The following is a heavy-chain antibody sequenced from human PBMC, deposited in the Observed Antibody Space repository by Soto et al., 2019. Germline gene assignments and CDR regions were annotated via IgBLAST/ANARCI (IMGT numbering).Heavy chain of an antibody. CDR2: ISYDGKNK. V-gene: IGHV3-30*04. CDR1: GFTFSGYA. Sequence: QVQLVESGGGVVKPGRSRRLSCAASGFTFSGYARYWVGQAPGKGLEWVAVISYDGKNKHYADSVKGRFTIARDNSKNTLYLQMNSLRAEDTAVYYCARAGCDGGTCYTLVGLRYGMDVWGQGTTVTVSS. CDR3: ARAGCDGGTCYTLVGLRYGMDV. D-gene: IGHD2-15*01. J-gene: IGHJ6*02.